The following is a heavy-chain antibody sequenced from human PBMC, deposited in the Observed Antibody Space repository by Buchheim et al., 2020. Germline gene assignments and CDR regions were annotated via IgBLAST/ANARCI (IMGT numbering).Heavy chain of an antibody. CDR1: GGSISTYY. Sequence: QVQLQESGPGLVKPAETLSLTCTVSGGSISTYYWSWIRQSPGKGLEWLGYINYSGSTNYSPSLKSRVTMSVDTSKNQLSLKLSSVTAADTAVYYCARGHIVVATANTNYYFDYWGQGTL. V-gene: IGHV4-59*01. D-gene: IGHD2-21*02. CDR3: ARGHIVVATANTNYYFDY. J-gene: IGHJ4*02. CDR2: INYSGST.